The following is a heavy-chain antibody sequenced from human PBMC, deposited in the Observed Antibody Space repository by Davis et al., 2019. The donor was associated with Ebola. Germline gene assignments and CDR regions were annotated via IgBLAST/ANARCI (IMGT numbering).Heavy chain of an antibody. CDR3: ARGGGCSGGSCYSPVSWFDP. CDR1: GFSINSGFY. D-gene: IGHD2-15*01. J-gene: IGHJ5*02. Sequence: PSETLSLTCVVSGFSINSGFYWGWVRQPPGKGLEWIGEINHSGSTNYNPSLKSRVTISVDTSKNQFSLKLSSVTAADTAVYYCARGGGCSGGSCYSPVSWFDPWGQGTLVTVSS. V-gene: IGHV4-38-2*01. CDR2: INHSGST.